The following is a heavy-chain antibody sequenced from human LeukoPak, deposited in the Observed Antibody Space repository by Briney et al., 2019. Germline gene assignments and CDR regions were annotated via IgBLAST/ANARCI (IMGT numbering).Heavy chain of an antibody. J-gene: IGHJ6*03. D-gene: IGHD5-18*01. Sequence: GGSLRPSCAASGFIFSKYWMTWVRQAPGKGLEWVANIQQDGSEKYYVDSVEGRFTISRDNAKNSVYLQMNSLRAEDAAVYYCARCGVTAVSGTNYYYYMDVWGRGTAVTASS. CDR2: IQQDGSEK. CDR1: GFIFSKYW. V-gene: IGHV3-7*01. CDR3: ARCGVTAVSGTNYYYYMDV.